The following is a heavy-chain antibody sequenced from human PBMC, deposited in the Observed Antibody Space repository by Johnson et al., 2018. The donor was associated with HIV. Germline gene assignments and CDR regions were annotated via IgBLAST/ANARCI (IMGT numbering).Heavy chain of an antibody. CDR1: GFTFSSFT. CDR2: IKQDGSER. Sequence: VQLVESGGGVVQPGRSLRLSCAASGFTFSSFTMHWVRQAPGQGLEWVANIKQDGSERDYVDSVKGRFIISRDNAKNSVYFHMNSLRAEDTATYYCARDELYRMYALTALDIWGQGTTVIVSS. D-gene: IGHD2-8*01. CDR3: ARDELYRMYALTALDI. J-gene: IGHJ3*02. V-gene: IGHV3-7*03.